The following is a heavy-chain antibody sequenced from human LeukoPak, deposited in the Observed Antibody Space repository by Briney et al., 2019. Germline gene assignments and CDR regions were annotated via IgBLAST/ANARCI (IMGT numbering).Heavy chain of an antibody. CDR3: AFIPGGSWAFDY. J-gene: IGHJ4*02. D-gene: IGHD6-13*01. CDR2: INPDSGDT. V-gene: IGHV1-2*02. Sequence: ASVKVSCKVSGYSLTESSMHWVRRAPGQGLEWMAWINPDSGDTNYAQKFQGRVTMTRDTSISTAYMEVSSLRSDDTAVYYCAFIPGGSWAFDYWGQGTLVTVSS. CDR1: GYSLTESS.